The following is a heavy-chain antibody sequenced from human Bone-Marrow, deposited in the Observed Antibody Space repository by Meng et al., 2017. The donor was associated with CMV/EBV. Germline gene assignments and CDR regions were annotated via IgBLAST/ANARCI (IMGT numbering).Heavy chain of an antibody. CDR2: ISAYNGNT. CDR3: ARDLAVAASHPPGDY. J-gene: IGHJ4*02. CDR1: GYTFTSYG. Sequence: ASVKVSCKASGYTFTSYGISWVRQAPGQGLEWMGWISAYNGNTNYAQKLQGRVTMTTDTSTSTAYMELRSLRSDDTAVYYCARDLAVAASHPPGDYWGQGTLVPVSS. V-gene: IGHV1-18*01. D-gene: IGHD6-19*01.